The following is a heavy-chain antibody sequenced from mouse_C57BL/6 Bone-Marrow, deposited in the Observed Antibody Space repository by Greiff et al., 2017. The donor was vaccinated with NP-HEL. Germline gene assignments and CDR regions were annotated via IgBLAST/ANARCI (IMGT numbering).Heavy chain of an antibody. V-gene: IGHV1-39*01. CDR1: GYSFTGYN. Sequence: EVQLQQSGPELEKPGASVKISCTASGYSFTGYNMNWIKQSNGKSLEWIGIIDPYYGDPTYNQKFQGKATLTVDKSSSTAYLQLKSLTSEDSAVYYCARGGYGSFAYWGQGTRVTGSA. D-gene: IGHD1-1*02. CDR2: IDPYYGDP. J-gene: IGHJ3*01. CDR3: ARGGYGSFAY.